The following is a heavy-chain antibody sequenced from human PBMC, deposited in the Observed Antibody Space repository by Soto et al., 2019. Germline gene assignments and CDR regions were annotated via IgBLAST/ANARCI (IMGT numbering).Heavy chain of an antibody. J-gene: IGHJ6*02. CDR1: GFTFSSYG. D-gene: IGHD6-13*01. V-gene: IGHV3-30*18. CDR3: AKEFAGSWYYYGMDV. Sequence: QVQLVESGGGVVHPGRSLRLSCEPSGFTFSSYGMHGVRQAPGKGLEWVAVIPYDGSNKYYADSVKGRFTISRDNSKNTLYLQMNSLRAEDTAVYYCAKEFAGSWYYYGMDVWGQGTTVTVSS. CDR2: IPYDGSNK.